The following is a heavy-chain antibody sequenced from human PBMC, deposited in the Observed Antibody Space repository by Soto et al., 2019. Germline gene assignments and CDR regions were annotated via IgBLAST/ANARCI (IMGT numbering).Heavy chain of an antibody. J-gene: IGHJ4*02. CDR3: AHRVLRTVFGLVTTTAIYFDF. D-gene: IGHD3-3*01. CDR1: GFSLTTSGVG. CDR2: IYWDDDK. V-gene: IGHV2-5*02. Sequence: QITLKESGPTVVNPTETLTLTCTFSGFSLTTSGVGVGWVRQSPGKAPEWLALIYWDDDKRYSTSLKSRLTTPHDTSKNQVVLTMANVDPADTATYYCAHRVLRTVFGLVTTTAIYFDFWGQGTPVVVSS.